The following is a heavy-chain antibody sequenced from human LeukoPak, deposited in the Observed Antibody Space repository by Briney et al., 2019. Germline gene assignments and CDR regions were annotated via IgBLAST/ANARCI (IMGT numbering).Heavy chain of an antibody. CDR1: GFTFSSYS. CDR2: IYSGGST. CDR3: ARAAERYDFWSGYHFDY. V-gene: IGHV3-66*02. D-gene: IGHD3-3*01. Sequence: GGSLRLSCAASGFTFSSYSMNWVRQAPGKGLEWVSVIYSGGSTYYADSVKGRFTISRDNSKNTLYLQMNSLRAEDTAVYYCARAAERYDFWSGYHFDYWGQGTLVTVSS. J-gene: IGHJ4*02.